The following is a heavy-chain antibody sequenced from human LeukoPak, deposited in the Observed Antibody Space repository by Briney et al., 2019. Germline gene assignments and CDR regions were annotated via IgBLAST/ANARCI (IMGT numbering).Heavy chain of an antibody. CDR1: GGSISSYY. CDR3: ARINYDILTGPPFDY. J-gene: IGHJ4*02. D-gene: IGHD3-9*01. CDR2: IYYSGST. Sequence: TSETLSLTCTVSGGSISSYYWSWIRRPPGKGLEWIGYIYYSGSTNYNPSLKSRVTISVDTSKNQFSLKLSSVTAADTAVYYCARINYDILTGPPFDYWGQGTLVTVSS. V-gene: IGHV4-59*01.